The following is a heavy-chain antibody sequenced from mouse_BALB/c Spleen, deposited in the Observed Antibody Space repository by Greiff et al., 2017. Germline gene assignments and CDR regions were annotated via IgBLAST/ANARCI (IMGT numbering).Heavy chain of an antibody. CDR3: SASPYLRWSPYAMDY. CDR1: GFNIKDYY. CDR2: IDPENGDT. D-gene: IGHD2-1*01. V-gene: IGHV14-4*02. Sequence: VQLQQSGAELVRSGASVKLSCTASGFNIKDYYMHWVKQRPEQGLEWIGWIDPENGDTEYAPKFQGKATMTADTSSNTAYLQLSSLTSEDTAVYYCSASPYLRWSPYAMDYWGQGTSVTVSS. J-gene: IGHJ4*01.